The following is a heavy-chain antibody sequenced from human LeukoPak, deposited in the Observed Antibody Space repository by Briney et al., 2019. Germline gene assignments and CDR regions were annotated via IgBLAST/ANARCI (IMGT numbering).Heavy chain of an antibody. Sequence: SETLSLTCAVYGGSFSSYYWSWIRQPPGKGLEWIGEINHSGSTNYNPSLKSRVTISVDTSKNQFSLKLSSVTAADTAVYYCARVSALRYFDWFDYWGQGTLVTVSS. CDR2: INHSGST. V-gene: IGHV4-34*01. J-gene: IGHJ4*02. CDR3: ARVSALRYFDWFDY. CDR1: GGSFSSYY. D-gene: IGHD3-9*01.